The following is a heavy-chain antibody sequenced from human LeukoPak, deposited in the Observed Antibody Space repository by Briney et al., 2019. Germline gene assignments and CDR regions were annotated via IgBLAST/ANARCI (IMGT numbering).Heavy chain of an antibody. V-gene: IGHV5-10-1*01. CDR2: IDPSDSYT. J-gene: IGHJ3*02. Sequence: GESLRISCKGSGYSFTSYWISWVRQMPGKGLEWMGRIDPSDSYTNYSPSSQGHVTISADKSISTAYLQWSSLKASDTAMYYCAGGYYDILTGWEGAFDIWGQGTMVTVSS. D-gene: IGHD3-9*01. CDR3: AGGYYDILTGWEGAFDI. CDR1: GYSFTSYW.